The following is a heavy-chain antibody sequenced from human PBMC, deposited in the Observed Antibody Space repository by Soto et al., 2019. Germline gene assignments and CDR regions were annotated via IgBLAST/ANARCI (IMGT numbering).Heavy chain of an antibody. CDR2: IHYSGTT. Sequence: SETLSLTCTVSGGSMRNYFWTWIRQPPGKGLEWIGYIHYSGTTSFFPSYNPSLRSRVTISEDTSKNQFSLKLLSVTTAETAVYFCAAGEASSRNLAPYYLDFWGQGTLVTVSS. CDR1: GGSMRNYF. V-gene: IGHV4-59*01. J-gene: IGHJ4*02. D-gene: IGHD6-13*01. CDR3: AAGEASSRNLAPYYLDF.